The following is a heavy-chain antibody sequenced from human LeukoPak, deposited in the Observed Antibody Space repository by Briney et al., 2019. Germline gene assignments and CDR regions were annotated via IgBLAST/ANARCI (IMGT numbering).Heavy chain of an antibody. CDR2: ISSSSSYI. Sequence: PGGSLRLSCAASGFTFSSYSMNWVRQAPGKGLEWVSSISSSSSYIYYADSVKGRFTISRDNAKNSLYLQMNSLRAEDTAVYYCARIDTYYYDSSGYYPDYWGQGTLVTVSS. V-gene: IGHV3-21*01. D-gene: IGHD3-22*01. CDR1: GFTFSSYS. CDR3: ARIDTYYYDSSGYYPDY. J-gene: IGHJ4*02.